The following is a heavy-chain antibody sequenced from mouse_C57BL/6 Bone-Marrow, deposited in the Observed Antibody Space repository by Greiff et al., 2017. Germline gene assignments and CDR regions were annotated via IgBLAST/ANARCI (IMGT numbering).Heavy chain of an antibody. CDR2: IWSGGST. Sequence: VQVVESGPGLVQPSQSLSITCTVSGFSLTRSGVHWVRQSPGKGLAWLGAIWSGGSTDYTAAFISRLSISKDNSKSQVFFKMNSLQADDTAIYYCARRANWDSFAYWGQGTLVTVSA. CDR1: GFSLTRSG. CDR3: ARRANWDSFAY. V-gene: IGHV2-2*01. J-gene: IGHJ3*01. D-gene: IGHD4-1*01.